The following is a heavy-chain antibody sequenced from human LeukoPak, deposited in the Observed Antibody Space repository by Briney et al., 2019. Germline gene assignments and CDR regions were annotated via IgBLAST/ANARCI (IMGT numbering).Heavy chain of an antibody. CDR1: GFTFSTYA. Sequence: GGSLRLSCAASGFTFSTYAMSWVRQAPGKGLEWVSVIYSGGSTYYADSVKGRFTTSRHNSKNTLYLQMNSLRAEDTAVYYCARGIAAAGTEYFDYWGQGTLVTVSS. J-gene: IGHJ4*02. CDR2: IYSGGST. V-gene: IGHV3-53*04. CDR3: ARGIAAAGTEYFDY. D-gene: IGHD6-13*01.